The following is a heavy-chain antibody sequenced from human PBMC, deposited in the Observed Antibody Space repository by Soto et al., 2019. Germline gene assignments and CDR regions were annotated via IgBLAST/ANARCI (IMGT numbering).Heavy chain of an antibody. CDR1: GGSISSYY. CDR2: IYHSGST. J-gene: IGHJ4*02. V-gene: IGHV4-59*12. D-gene: IGHD6-19*01. CDR3: ARVAVAGTRVDY. Sequence: SETLSLTCTFSGGSISSYYWSLIRQPPGKGLEWIGEIYHSGSTNYNPSLKSRVTISVDKSKNQFSLKLSSVTAADTAVYYCARVAVAGTRVDYWGQGTLVTVSS.